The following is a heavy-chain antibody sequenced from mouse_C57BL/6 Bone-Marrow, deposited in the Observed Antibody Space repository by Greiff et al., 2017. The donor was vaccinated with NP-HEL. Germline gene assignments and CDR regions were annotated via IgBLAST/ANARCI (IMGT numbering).Heavy chain of an antibody. J-gene: IGHJ3*01. CDR1: GYTFTSYW. V-gene: IGHV1-64*01. CDR3: ARHYGSSYRFAY. CDR2: IHPNSGST. D-gene: IGHD1-1*01. Sequence: QVQLQQPGAELVKPGASVKLSCKASGYTFTSYWMHWVKQRPGQGLEWIGMIHPNSGSTNYNEKFKSMATLTVDKSSSTAYMQLSSLTSEDSAVYYCARHYGSSYRFAYWGQGTLVTVSA.